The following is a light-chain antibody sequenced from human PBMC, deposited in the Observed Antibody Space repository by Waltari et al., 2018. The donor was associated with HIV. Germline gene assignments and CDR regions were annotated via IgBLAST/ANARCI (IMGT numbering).Light chain of an antibody. Sequence: QSVLTQPPSASGTPGQRVTIPCSGRTSNVGSHSVNWYRQVPGTAPKVLIYNNNQRPSGVPDRFSGSKSGNTASLAISGLRAEDEADYYCAVWDDSVSGEVVFGGGTKLTVL. CDR2: NNN. CDR1: TSNVGSHS. J-gene: IGLJ2*01. CDR3: AVWDDSVSGEVV. V-gene: IGLV1-44*01.